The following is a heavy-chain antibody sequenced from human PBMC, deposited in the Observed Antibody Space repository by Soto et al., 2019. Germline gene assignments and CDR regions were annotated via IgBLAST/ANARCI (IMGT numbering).Heavy chain of an antibody. V-gene: IGHV3-23*01. CDR1: GFPFNTYA. J-gene: IGHJ5*02. CDR2: TSIGGNT. Sequence: PGGSLRLSCEASGFPFNTYAMTWFRQLPGMGLEWVSTTSIGGNTDFAESVRGRFSVSRDNSKNTLYRQMTNLRAEDAAIYFCAKDLRPGLVVPTKSGFDPWGQGTRVTVSS. D-gene: IGHD3-10*01. CDR3: AKDLRPGLVVPTKSGFDP.